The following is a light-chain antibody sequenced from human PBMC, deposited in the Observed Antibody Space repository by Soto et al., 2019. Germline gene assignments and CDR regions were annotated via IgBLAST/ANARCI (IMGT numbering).Light chain of an antibody. CDR3: QQYDNLPLT. CDR1: QGIRNY. Sequence: DIQMTQSPSSLSASVGDRFTITCQASQGIRNYLNWYQQKPGKAPRLLIYDASNLETGVPSRFSGSGSGTDFTFTISSLQPEDIATYYCQQYDNLPLTFGPGTKVDIK. J-gene: IGKJ3*01. CDR2: DAS. V-gene: IGKV1-33*01.